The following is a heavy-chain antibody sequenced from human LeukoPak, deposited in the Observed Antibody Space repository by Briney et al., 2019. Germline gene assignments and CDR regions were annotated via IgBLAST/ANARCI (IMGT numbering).Heavy chain of an antibody. CDR3: AKVLTGYPYYFDY. CDR2: IRQDGSEI. V-gene: IGHV3-7*04. J-gene: IGHJ4*02. Sequence: GGSLRLSCVASGFTFSSYWMSWVRQAPGKGLEWVANIRQDGSEIYYVDSVKGRFTISRDNAKNSLYLQMNSLRAEDTAVYYCAKVLTGYPYYFDYWGQGTLVTVSS. CDR1: GFTFSSYW. D-gene: IGHD3-9*01.